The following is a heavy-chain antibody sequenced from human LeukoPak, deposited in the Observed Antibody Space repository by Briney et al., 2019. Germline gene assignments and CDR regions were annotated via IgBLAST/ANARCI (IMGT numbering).Heavy chain of an antibody. V-gene: IGHV1-46*01. CDR1: GYTFTTYY. CDR2: IIPSGGGT. CDR3: ARWVDYYGSGSLLGSFGGRYLDL. Sequence: ASVKVSCKASGYTFTTYYMHWVRQAPGQGLEWMGMIIPSGGGTTYAQRFQGRVTMTRDTSTSTVYMELSSLRSEDTAVYYCARWVDYYGSGSLLGSFGGRYLDLWGRGTLVTVSS. J-gene: IGHJ2*01. D-gene: IGHD3-10*01.